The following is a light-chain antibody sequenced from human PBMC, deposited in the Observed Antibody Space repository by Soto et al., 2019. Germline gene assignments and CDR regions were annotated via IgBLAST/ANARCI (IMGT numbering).Light chain of an antibody. V-gene: IGKV3-20*01. Sequence: EIVLTQSPGTLSLSPGERATLSCRASQSVSSNYLAWYQHKPGQGPRLLIYAASSRATGIPDRFSGSGSGTDFTLPISRLEPEDFALYSCQKYGSAFTFGPGTKVDIK. J-gene: IGKJ3*01. CDR3: QKYGSAFT. CDR2: AAS. CDR1: QSVSSNY.